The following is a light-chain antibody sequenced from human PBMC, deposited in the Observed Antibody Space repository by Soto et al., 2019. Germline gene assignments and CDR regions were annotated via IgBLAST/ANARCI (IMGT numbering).Light chain of an antibody. CDR1: NSDIGDWNY. CDR2: EVN. V-gene: IGLV2-14*01. CDR3: SSFSSGTTLFV. Sequence: QSALTQPASVSGSPGQSITISCTGANSDIGDWNYVSWYQQYPGKAPKVIIYEVNYRPSGVSYRFSGSKSGNTASLTISGLQAEVEADYYCSSFSSGTTLFVFGGGTKLTVL. J-gene: IGLJ1*01.